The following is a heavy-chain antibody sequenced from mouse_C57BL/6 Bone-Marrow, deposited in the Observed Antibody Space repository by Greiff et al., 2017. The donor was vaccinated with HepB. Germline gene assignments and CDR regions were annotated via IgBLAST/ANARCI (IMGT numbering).Heavy chain of an antibody. Sequence: EVKLMESGPELVKPGASVKISCKASGYSFTGYYMNWMKQSPEKSLEWIGEINPSTGGTTYNQKFKAKATLTVDKSSSTAYMQLKSLTSEDSAVYYCASRYDGDWYFDVWGTGTTVTVSS. CDR2: INPSTGGT. J-gene: IGHJ1*03. V-gene: IGHV1-42*01. CDR1: GYSFTGYY. CDR3: ASRYDGDWYFDV. D-gene: IGHD2-3*01.